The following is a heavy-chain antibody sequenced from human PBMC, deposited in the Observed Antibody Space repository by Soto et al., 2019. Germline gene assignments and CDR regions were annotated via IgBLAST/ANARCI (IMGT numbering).Heavy chain of an antibody. J-gene: IGHJ6*02. D-gene: IGHD3-9*01. CDR2: IIPIFGTA. Sequence: ASVKVSCKASGGTFSSYAISWVRQAPGQGLEWMGGIIPIFGTANYAQKFQGRVTITADKSTSTAYMELSSLRSEDTVVYYCARDRGGGLRYFDWLLSYYYYGMDVWGQGTTVTVSS. CDR3: ARDRGGGLRYFDWLLSYYYYGMDV. V-gene: IGHV1-69*06. CDR1: GGTFSSYA.